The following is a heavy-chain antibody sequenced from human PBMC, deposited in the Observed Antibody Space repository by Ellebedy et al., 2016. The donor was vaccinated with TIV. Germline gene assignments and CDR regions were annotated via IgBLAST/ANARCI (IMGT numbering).Heavy chain of an antibody. V-gene: IGHV3-23*01. CDR2: ISGSGGST. Sequence: GESLKISCAASGFTFSSYAMSWVRQAPGKGLEWVSAISGSGGSTYYADSVTGRFTISRDNSKNTLYLQMNSLRAEDTAVYYCAGTSGAAAGYYYYYGMDVWGQGTTVTVSS. D-gene: IGHD6-13*01. CDR3: AGTSGAAAGYYYYYGMDV. CDR1: GFTFSSYA. J-gene: IGHJ6*02.